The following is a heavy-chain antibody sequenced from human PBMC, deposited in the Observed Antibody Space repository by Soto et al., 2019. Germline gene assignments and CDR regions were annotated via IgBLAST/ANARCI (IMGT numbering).Heavy chain of an antibody. Sequence: GGSLRLSCAASGFTFSSYGMHWVRQAPGKGLEWVAVISYDGSNKYYADSVKGRFTISRDNSKNTLYLQMNSLRAEDTAVYYCAKDPAAGTPPDYCGQGTLVTVSS. CDR3: AKDPAAGTPPDY. V-gene: IGHV3-30*18. CDR2: ISYDGSNK. D-gene: IGHD6-13*01. CDR1: GFTFSSYG. J-gene: IGHJ4*02.